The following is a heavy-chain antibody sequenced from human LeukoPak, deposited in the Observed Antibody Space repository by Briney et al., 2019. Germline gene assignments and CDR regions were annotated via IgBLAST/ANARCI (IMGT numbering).Heavy chain of an antibody. Sequence: PGGSLRLSCAASGFIFSNYVMPWVRRAPGKGLEWVAGISHDVSTSKFYADSVKGRFTVSRDNSKNTLFLHMNSLRPEDTAVYYCAGDTSGYDAFDIWGRGTMVTVSS. J-gene: IGHJ3*02. CDR2: ISHDVSTSK. V-gene: IGHV3-30*03. CDR3: AGDTSGYDAFDI. D-gene: IGHD3-22*01. CDR1: GFIFSNYV.